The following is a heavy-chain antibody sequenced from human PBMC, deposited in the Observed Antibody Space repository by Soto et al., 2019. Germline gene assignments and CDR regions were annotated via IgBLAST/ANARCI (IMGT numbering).Heavy chain of an antibody. CDR1: GFTFSSYA. D-gene: IGHD6-13*01. J-gene: IGHJ4*02. Sequence: EVQLLESGGGLVQPGGSLRLSCAASGFTFSSYAMSWVRQAPGKGLEWVSAISGSGGSTYYADSVKGRFTISRDNSKNTLYLQMNRPRAENTAVYYCAKENGYSSSWFEFDYWGQGTLVTVSS. CDR2: ISGSGGST. V-gene: IGHV3-23*01. CDR3: AKENGYSSSWFEFDY.